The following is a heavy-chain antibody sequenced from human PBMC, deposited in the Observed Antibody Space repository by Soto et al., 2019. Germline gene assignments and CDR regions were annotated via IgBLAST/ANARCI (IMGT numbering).Heavy chain of an antibody. Sequence: QVQLVESGGGVVQPGRSLRLSCAASGFTFSSYGMHWVRQAPGKGLEWVAVISYDGSNKYYADSVKGRFTISRDNSKNTLYLQMNSLRAEDTAVYYCAKVKGQLVLDYGMDVWGQGTTVTVSS. V-gene: IGHV3-30*18. D-gene: IGHD6-13*01. CDR3: AKVKGQLVLDYGMDV. CDR1: GFTFSSYG. CDR2: ISYDGSNK. J-gene: IGHJ6*02.